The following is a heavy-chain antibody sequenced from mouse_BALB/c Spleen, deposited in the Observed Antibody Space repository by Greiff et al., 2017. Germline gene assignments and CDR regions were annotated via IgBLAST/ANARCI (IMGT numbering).Heavy chain of an antibody. J-gene: IGHJ4*01. CDR1: GFTYSDYY. D-gene: IGHD2-1*01. CDR3: ANGNYDAMDY. Sequence: VQLKESGGGLVKPGGSLKLSCAASGFTYSDYYMYWVRQTPEKRLEWVATISDGGSYTYYPDSVKGRFTISRDNAKNNLYLQMSSLKSEDTAMYYCANGNYDAMDYWGQGTSVTVSS. V-gene: IGHV5-4*02. CDR2: ISDGGSYT.